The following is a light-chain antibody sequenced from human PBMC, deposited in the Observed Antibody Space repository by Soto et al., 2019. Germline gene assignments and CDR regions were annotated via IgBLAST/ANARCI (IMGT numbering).Light chain of an antibody. CDR2: SAS. V-gene: IGKV1-9*01. Sequence: IQLTQSPSSLSASVGDRVTITCRASQGITSYLAWYQQRPGKAPGLLIYSASTLQSGVPSRFSGSGSGTEFTLTISSLQPDDFATYYCQQYNSYSFTFGGGTKVDI. CDR1: QGITSY. J-gene: IGKJ4*01. CDR3: QQYNSYSFT.